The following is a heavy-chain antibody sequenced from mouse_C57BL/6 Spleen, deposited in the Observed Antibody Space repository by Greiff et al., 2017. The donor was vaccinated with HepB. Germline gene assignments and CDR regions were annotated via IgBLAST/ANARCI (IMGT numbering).Heavy chain of an antibody. Sequence: EVHLVESGGGLVQPGGSLSLSCAASGFTFTDYYMSWVRQPPGKALEWLGFIRNKANGYTTEYSASVKGRFTISRDNSQSILYLQMNALRAEDSATYYCASLITTVVAYYAMDYWGQGTSVTVSS. V-gene: IGHV7-3*01. CDR2: IRNKANGYTT. CDR3: ASLITTVVAYYAMDY. J-gene: IGHJ4*01. D-gene: IGHD1-1*01. CDR1: GFTFTDYY.